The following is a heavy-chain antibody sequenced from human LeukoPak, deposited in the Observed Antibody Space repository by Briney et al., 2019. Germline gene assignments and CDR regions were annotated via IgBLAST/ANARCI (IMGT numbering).Heavy chain of an antibody. Sequence: GGSLKLSCAASGFTFSGSAMHWVRQASGKGLEWVGRIRSKANSYATAYAASVKGRFTISRDNSKNTLYLQMNSLRVEDTALYYCAKSRMYTYGHGFDYWGQGTLVTVSS. V-gene: IGHV3-73*01. CDR1: GFTFSGSA. J-gene: IGHJ4*02. D-gene: IGHD4-17*01. CDR3: AKSRMYTYGHGFDY. CDR2: IRSKANSYAT.